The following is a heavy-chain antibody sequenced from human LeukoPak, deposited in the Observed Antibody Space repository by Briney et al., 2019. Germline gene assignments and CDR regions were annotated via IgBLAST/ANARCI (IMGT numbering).Heavy chain of an antibody. CDR1: GYTFTSYG. CDR2: ISAYNGNT. Sequence: ASVKVSCKASGYTFTSYGISWVRQAPGQGLEWMGWISAYNGNTNYAQKFQGRVTMTRDTSISTAYMELSRLRSDDTAVYYCARDKLRFLEWSPGGFDPWGQGTLVTVSS. D-gene: IGHD3-3*01. J-gene: IGHJ5*02. CDR3: ARDKLRFLEWSPGGFDP. V-gene: IGHV1-18*01.